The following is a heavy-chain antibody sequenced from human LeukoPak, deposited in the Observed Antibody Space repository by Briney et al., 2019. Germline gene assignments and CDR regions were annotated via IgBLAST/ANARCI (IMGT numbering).Heavy chain of an antibody. D-gene: IGHD3-9*01. Sequence: PSQTLSLTCTVSGGSISSGSYYWSWIRQPAGKGLEWIGRIYTCGSTNYNPSLKSRVTISVDTSKNQFSLKLSSVTAADTAVYYCARDLLRYFDWLTPGYFDYWGQGTLVTVSS. CDR2: IYTCGST. J-gene: IGHJ4*02. CDR1: GGSISSGSYY. V-gene: IGHV4-61*02. CDR3: ARDLLRYFDWLTPGYFDY.